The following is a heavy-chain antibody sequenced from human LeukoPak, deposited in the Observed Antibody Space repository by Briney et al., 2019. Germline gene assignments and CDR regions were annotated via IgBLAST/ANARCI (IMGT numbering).Heavy chain of an antibody. CDR3: ARDRDPYYDSSGYYPDAAFDI. CDR2: ISSSGSTI. Sequence: PGGSLRLSCAASGFTFSDYYMSWIRQAPGKGLEWVSYISSSGSTIYYADSVKGRFTISRDNAKNSLYLQMNSLSAEDTAVYYCARDRDPYYDSSGYYPDAAFDIWGQGTMVTVSS. D-gene: IGHD3-22*01. J-gene: IGHJ3*02. V-gene: IGHV3-11*01. CDR1: GFTFSDYY.